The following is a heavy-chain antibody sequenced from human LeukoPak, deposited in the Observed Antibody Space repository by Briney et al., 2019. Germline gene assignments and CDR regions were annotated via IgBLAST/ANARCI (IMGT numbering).Heavy chain of an antibody. CDR2: INHSGST. J-gene: IGHJ4*02. D-gene: IGHD2-21*01. Sequence: SGTLSLTCAVYGGSFSGYYWSWIRQPPGKGLEWIGEINHSGSTNHNPSLKSRVTISVDTSKNQFSLKLSSITAADTAVSYFARGVIQLNFGVGIAPPYYFDYGGQGTLVTVSS. CDR3: ARGVIQLNFGVGIAPPYYFDY. V-gene: IGHV4-34*01. CDR1: GGSFSGYY.